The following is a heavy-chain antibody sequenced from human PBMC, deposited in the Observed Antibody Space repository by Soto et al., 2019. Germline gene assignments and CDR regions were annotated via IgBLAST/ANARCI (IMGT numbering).Heavy chain of an antibody. Sequence: PGEPRKISCKGSGYRFTSYWISWVRQMPGEGLEWMGRIDPSDSYTNYSPSFQGHVTISADKSISTAYLQWSSLKASDTAMYYCARQGFGESYYYYGMDVWGQGTTVTVSS. CDR2: IDPSDSYT. D-gene: IGHD3-10*01. V-gene: IGHV5-10-1*01. CDR3: ARQGFGESYYYYGMDV. CDR1: GYRFTSYW. J-gene: IGHJ6*02.